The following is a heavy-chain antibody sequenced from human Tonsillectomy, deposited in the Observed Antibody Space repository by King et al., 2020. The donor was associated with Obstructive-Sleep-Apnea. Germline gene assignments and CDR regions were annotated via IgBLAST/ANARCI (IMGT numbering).Heavy chain of an antibody. Sequence: VQLVESGGGVVQPGRSLRLSCAASGFTFSSYAMHWVRQAPGKGLEWVAVISYDGSDKYYADSVKGRFTISRDDSRNPLYLQMNSLRAEDTAVYYCARGEVDYYDSSGYYYGGYLDYWGQGTLVTVSS. CDR2: ISYDGSDK. CDR1: GFTFSSYA. D-gene: IGHD3-22*01. J-gene: IGHJ4*02. V-gene: IGHV3-30*04. CDR3: ARGEVDYYDSSGYYYGGYLDY.